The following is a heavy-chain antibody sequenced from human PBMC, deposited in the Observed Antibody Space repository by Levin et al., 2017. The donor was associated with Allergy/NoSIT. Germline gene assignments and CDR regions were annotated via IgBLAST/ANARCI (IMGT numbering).Heavy chain of an antibody. J-gene: IGHJ4*02. CDR1: GFSVSTHY. D-gene: IGHD2-2*01. CDR3: TKGHYSGVYQ. Sequence: RPGGSLRLSCAASGFSVSTHYMTWVRQGPGKGLECVSVIYDDASTYYADSVRGRFTISRDNSKNTLSLQMNSLRDDDTAVYYCTKGHYSGVYQWGQGTLVTVSS. CDR2: IYDDAST. V-gene: IGHV3-53*01.